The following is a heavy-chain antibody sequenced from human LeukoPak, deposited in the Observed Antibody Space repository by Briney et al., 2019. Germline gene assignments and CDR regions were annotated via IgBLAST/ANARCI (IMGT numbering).Heavy chain of an antibody. CDR1: GFTFSTYS. J-gene: IGHJ4*02. CDR2: MNHDGSEK. CDR3: ARDPRIAARPLFDY. D-gene: IGHD6-6*01. V-gene: IGHV3-7*01. Sequence: GGSLRLSCAASGFTFSTYSMSWVRQAPGKELEWVANMNHDGSEKYYLDSVKGRFTISRDNAKNSLFLQMNSLRAEDTAVYYCARDPRIAARPLFDYWGQGTLVTVSA.